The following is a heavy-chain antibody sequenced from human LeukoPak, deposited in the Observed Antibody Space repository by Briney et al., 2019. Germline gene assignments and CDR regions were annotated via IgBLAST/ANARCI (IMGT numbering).Heavy chain of an antibody. CDR1: GYTFTSYG. D-gene: IGHD5-24*01. V-gene: IGHV1-69*05. Sequence: ASVKVSCKASGYTFTSYGISWERQAPGQGLEWMGRIIPIFGTANYAQKFQGRVTITTDESTSTAYMELSSLRSEDTAVYYCARGAHRRDGYNLDWFDPWGQGTLVTVSS. CDR3: ARGAHRRDGYNLDWFDP. J-gene: IGHJ5*02. CDR2: IIPIFGTA.